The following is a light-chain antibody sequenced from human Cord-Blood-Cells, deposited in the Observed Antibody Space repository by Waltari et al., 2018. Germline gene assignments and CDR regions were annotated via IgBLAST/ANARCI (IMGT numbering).Light chain of an antibody. V-gene: IGLV2-14*01. CDR1: SSDLGGYTY. Sequence: QSALTQPASVSGSPAPSITISCPGTSSDLGGYTYVSWYQQHPGKAPKLMIYDVSNRPSGVSNRFSGSKSGNTASLTISGLQAEDEADYYCSSYTSSSTLGVFGGGTKLTVL. CDR2: DVS. J-gene: IGLJ3*02. CDR3: SSYTSSSTLGV.